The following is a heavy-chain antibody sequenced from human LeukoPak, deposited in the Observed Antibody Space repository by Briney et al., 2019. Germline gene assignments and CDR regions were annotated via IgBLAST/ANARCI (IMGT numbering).Heavy chain of an antibody. Sequence: ASVKVSCKASGYTFTSYYMHWVRQAPGQGLEWMGIINPSGGSTSYAQKFQGRVTMTRDTSTSTVYMELSSLRSEDTAVYYCARYRKFTIFGVAYDYWGQGTLVTVSS. J-gene: IGHJ4*02. D-gene: IGHD3-3*01. V-gene: IGHV1-46*01. CDR3: ARYRKFTIFGVAYDY. CDR2: INPSGGST. CDR1: GYTFTSYY.